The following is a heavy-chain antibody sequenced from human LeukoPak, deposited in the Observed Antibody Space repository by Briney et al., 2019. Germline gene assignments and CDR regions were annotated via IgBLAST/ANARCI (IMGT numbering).Heavy chain of an antibody. J-gene: IGHJ4*02. V-gene: IGHV4-39*01. D-gene: IGHD6-25*01. CDR2: IFYGGST. CDR1: GASISSSSDY. CDR3: ARQVPTAAADTRGYFDY. Sequence: PSETLSLTCTVSGASISSSSDYWGWIRPAPGMGLESIVSIFYGGSTHYNPSLKSRATISVDTSKNQFSPKLTSVTAADAAMYHCARQVPTAAADTRGYFDYWGQGTVVTVSS.